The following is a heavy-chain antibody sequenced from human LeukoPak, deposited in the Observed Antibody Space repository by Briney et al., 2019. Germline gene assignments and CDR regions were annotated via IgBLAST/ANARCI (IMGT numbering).Heavy chain of an antibody. Sequence: GASVKVSCKASGYTFTSYGFSWVRQAPGQGLEWMGWVSAYNGNTNYAQKLQGRVTMTTDTSTSTAYMELRSLRSDDTAVYYCARVPSDYDSSGYYYYYGMDVWGQGTTVTVSS. J-gene: IGHJ6*02. CDR1: GYTFTSYG. CDR2: VSAYNGNT. V-gene: IGHV1-18*01. D-gene: IGHD3-22*01. CDR3: ARVPSDYDSSGYYYYYGMDV.